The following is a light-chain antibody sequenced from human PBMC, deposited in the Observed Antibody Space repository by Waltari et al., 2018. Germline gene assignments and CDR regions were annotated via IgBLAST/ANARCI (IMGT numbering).Light chain of an antibody. Sequence: QSALTQPASVSGSPGQSITISCTGTSSDVGFYDFVSWFQQHPGKAPTVMIYKFNNRPSGFAIRFSGSKSANPASLTISGLQAEDEADYYCSSYTRRSYWVFGGGTQLTVL. CDR3: SSYTRRSYWV. J-gene: IGLJ3*02. CDR1: SSDVGFYDF. CDR2: KFN. V-gene: IGLV2-14*01.